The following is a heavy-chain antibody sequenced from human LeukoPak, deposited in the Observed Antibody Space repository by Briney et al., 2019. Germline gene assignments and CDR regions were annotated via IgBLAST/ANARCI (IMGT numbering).Heavy chain of an antibody. Sequence: ASVKVSCKASGYTFTSYDINWVRQATGRGLEWMGWMNPNSGNTGYAQKFQGRVTMTRNTSISTAYMELSSLRSEDTAVYYCARTLGGVRGVIITYRQNYYFDYWGQGTLVTVSS. CDR2: MNPNSGNT. J-gene: IGHJ4*02. V-gene: IGHV1-8*01. CDR3: ARTLGGVRGVIITYRQNYYFDY. D-gene: IGHD3-10*01. CDR1: GYTFTSYD.